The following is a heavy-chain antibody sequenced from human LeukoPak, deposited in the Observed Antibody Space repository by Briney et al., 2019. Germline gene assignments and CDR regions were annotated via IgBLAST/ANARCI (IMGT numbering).Heavy chain of an antibody. J-gene: IGHJ4*02. CDR3: AKPGDIVVVPAVYFDY. Sequence: QSGGSLRLSCAASGFTVSSNSMSWVRQAPGKGLEWVAVISYDGSNKYYADSVKGRFTISRDNSKNTLYLQMNSLRAEDTAVYYYAKPGDIVVVPAVYFDYWGQGTLVTVSS. CDR1: GFTVSSNS. CDR2: ISYDGSNK. D-gene: IGHD2-2*01. V-gene: IGHV3-30*18.